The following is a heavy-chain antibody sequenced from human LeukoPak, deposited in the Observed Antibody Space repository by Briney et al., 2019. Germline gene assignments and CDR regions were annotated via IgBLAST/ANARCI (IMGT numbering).Heavy chain of an antibody. CDR1: GFTFSNYG. J-gene: IGHJ4*02. Sequence: GGSLRLSCAASGFTFSNYGMNWVRQAPEKGLEWVSAITADGGGTNHADSVKGRFTISRDNSKNTLYLQMNSLRAEDTAVYYCASAGGDLAWGQGTLVTVSS. V-gene: IGHV3-23*01. D-gene: IGHD3-10*01. CDR2: ITADGGGT. CDR3: ASAGGDLA.